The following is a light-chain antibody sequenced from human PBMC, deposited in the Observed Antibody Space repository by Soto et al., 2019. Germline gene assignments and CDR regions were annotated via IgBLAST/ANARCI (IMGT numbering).Light chain of an antibody. CDR3: AAWDDSLRACV. Sequence: QSALTQEPSASGTAGQGVTISCSGSDSNIGSNSVYWYQHLPKTAPKLLIYYNNQRPSGVPDRFSGSRSGTSASLAISGIRSEDEADYYCAAWDDSLRACVFGTGTQLTVL. CDR2: YNN. V-gene: IGLV1-47*02. CDR1: DSNIGSNS. J-gene: IGLJ1*01.